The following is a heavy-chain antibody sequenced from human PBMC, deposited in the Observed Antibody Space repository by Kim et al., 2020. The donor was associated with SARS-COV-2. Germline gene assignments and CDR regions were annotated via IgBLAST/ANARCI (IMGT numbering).Heavy chain of an antibody. CDR1: GFNFDDYA. D-gene: IGHD2-21*01. V-gene: IGHV3-43*02. J-gene: IGHJ6*02. CDR2: ISRDGGGT. Sequence: GGSLRLSCAASGFNFDDYAMHWVRQVPGKGLEWVSVISRDGGGTDYAASVKGRFTISRDNRKNSLYLQMNSLRTDDTALYYCAKEFHFGDYNRNYYYYGMDVWGQGTTVTVSS. CDR3: AKEFHFGDYNRNYYYYGMDV.